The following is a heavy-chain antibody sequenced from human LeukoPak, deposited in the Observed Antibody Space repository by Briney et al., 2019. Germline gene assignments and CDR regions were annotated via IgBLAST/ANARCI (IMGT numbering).Heavy chain of an antibody. J-gene: IGHJ5*02. V-gene: IGHV3-23*01. D-gene: IGHD3-22*01. CDR2: ISGSGGST. Sequence: GGSLRLSCAASGFTFSSHAMSWVRQAPGKGLEWVSAISGSGGSTYYADSVKGRFTISRDNSKNTLYLQMNSLRAEDTAVYYCAKEIEDSSGYPIFDPWGQGTLVTVSS. CDR1: GFTFSSHA. CDR3: AKEIEDSSGYPIFDP.